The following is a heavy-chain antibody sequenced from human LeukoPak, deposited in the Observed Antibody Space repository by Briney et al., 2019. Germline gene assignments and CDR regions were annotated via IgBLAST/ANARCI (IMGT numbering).Heavy chain of an antibody. J-gene: IGHJ5*02. D-gene: IGHD3-22*01. V-gene: IGHV1-18*01. CDR2: INANSGNT. Sequence: GASVKDSCKASGNTFSNYGFSWVRQAPGQGLEWMGWINANSGNTDYAQNFQGRVTLTTDTSTNVAYMELRSLTSDDTAVYYCARDVGVTRFDPWGQGTLVTVSS. CDR1: GNTFSNYG. CDR3: ARDVGVTRFDP.